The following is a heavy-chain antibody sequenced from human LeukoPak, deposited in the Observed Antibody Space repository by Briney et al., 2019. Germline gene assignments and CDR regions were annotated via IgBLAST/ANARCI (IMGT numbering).Heavy chain of an antibody. V-gene: IGHV4-38-2*02. J-gene: IGHJ4*02. CDR2: IYHSGST. CDR1: GYSISSGYF. Sequence: SETLSLTCTVSGYSISSGYFWGWIRQPPGKGLEWIGSIYHSGSTYYNPSLKSRVTISVDTSKNQFSLKLSSVTAADPAVYYCAREIDMVRHIDYWGQGTLVTVSS. CDR3: AREIDMVRHIDY. D-gene: IGHD3-10*01.